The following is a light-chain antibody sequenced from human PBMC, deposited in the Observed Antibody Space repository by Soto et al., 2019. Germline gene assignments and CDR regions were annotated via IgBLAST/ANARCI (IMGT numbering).Light chain of an antibody. Sequence: DIQMTQSPPSLPASVGERVTITCRASQSISSYLNWYQQKPGKAPKLLIYAASSLQSGVPSRFSGSGSGTDFTLTISSLQPEDFAAYYCLHHNSYPWTFGQGTKVDNK. CDR1: QSISSY. V-gene: IGKV1-39*01. CDR2: AAS. J-gene: IGKJ1*01. CDR3: LHHNSYPWT.